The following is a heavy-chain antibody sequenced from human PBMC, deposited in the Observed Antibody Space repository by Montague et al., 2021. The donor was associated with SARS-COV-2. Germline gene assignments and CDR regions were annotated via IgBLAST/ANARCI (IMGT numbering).Heavy chain of an antibody. V-gene: IGHV3-66*02. CDR1: GFTVSSNY. CDR3: ARDQRRYGSGSYYGPHYYYYGMDV. CDR2: IYSGGST. J-gene: IGHJ6*02. Sequence: LSCSASGFTVSSNYMSWVRQAPGKGLEWVSVIYSGGSTYYADSVKGRFTIPRDNSKNTLYLQMNSMRAEDTAVYYCARDQRRYGSGSYYGPHYYYYGMDVWGQGTPVTVSS. D-gene: IGHD3-10*01.